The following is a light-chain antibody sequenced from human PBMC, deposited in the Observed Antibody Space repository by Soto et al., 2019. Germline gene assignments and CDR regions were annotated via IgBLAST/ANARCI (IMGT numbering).Light chain of an antibody. Sequence: DIQMTQSPSTLSASVGDRVTITCRASQSISSWLAWYQQKPGKAPNLLIYQASSLESGDPSRFSGSGSGTQFTLTISSLQPDDFATYYCQQYHTYPCTFGQGTKVDI. J-gene: IGKJ1*01. CDR2: QAS. V-gene: IGKV1-5*03. CDR1: QSISSW. CDR3: QQYHTYPCT.